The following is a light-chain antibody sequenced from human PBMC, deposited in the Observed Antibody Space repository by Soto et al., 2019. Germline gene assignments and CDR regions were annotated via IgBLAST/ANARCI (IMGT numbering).Light chain of an antibody. CDR1: QSISTN. CDR2: HAS. CDR3: QQRSTWWT. J-gene: IGKJ1*01. V-gene: IGKV3-11*01. Sequence: EIVLTQSPGTLSLSPGERATLSCRASQSISTNLTWFQKRPGQAPRLLIYHASNRAAGIPARFIGRGSGTDFTLTISSLEPEDSAVYFCQQRSTWWTFGQGTKVDIK.